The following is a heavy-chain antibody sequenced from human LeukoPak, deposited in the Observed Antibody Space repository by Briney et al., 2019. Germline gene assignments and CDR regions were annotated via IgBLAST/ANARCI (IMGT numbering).Heavy chain of an antibody. J-gene: IGHJ6*03. CDR2: INPSGGST. V-gene: IGHV1-46*01. CDR1: GYTFTSYY. Sequence: ASVKVSCKASGYTFTSYYMHWVRQAPGQGLEWMGIINPSGGSTSYAQKFQGRVTMTRDMSTSTVYMELSSLRSEDTAVYYCARDTYSYGPYFYYYYYMDVWGKGTTVTVSS. D-gene: IGHD5-18*01. CDR3: ARDTYSYGPYFYYYYYMDV.